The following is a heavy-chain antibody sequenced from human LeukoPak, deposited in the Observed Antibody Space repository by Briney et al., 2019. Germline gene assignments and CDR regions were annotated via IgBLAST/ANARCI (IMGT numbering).Heavy chain of an antibody. J-gene: IGHJ6*02. V-gene: IGHV3-48*04. CDR3: ARGGGAAAGLYYYYGMDV. D-gene: IGHD6-13*01. Sequence: GGSLRLSCAASGFTFSSYSMNWVRQAPGKGLEWVSYISSSSSTIYCADSVKGRFTISRDNAKNSLYLQMNSLRAEDTAAYYCARGGGAAAGLYYYYGMDVWGQGTTVTVSS. CDR1: GFTFSSYS. CDR2: ISSSSSTI.